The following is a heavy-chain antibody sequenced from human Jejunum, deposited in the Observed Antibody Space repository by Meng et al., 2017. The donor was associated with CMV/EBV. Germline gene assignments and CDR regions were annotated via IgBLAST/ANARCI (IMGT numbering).Heavy chain of an antibody. D-gene: IGHD3-16*01. J-gene: IGHJ4*02. V-gene: IGHV1-2*02. CDR3: AKDGGSYLDYYFDY. Sequence: ASASPFRDFYVHWVCQAPGHGLEWMGYINPYTGDTNYAQEFQGRVTMTRDTSTNTAYMELTRLRSDDTALYYCAKDGGSYLDYYFDYWGQGTLVTVSS. CDR1: ASPFRDFY. CDR2: INPYTGDT.